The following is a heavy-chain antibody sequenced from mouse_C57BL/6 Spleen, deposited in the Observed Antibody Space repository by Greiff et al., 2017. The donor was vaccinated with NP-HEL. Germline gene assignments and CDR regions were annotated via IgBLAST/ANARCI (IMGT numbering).Heavy chain of an antibody. J-gene: IGHJ4*01. CDR1: GFTFSSYA. CDR3: TRDPLTGYYAMDY. V-gene: IGHV5-9-1*02. CDR2: ISSGGDYI. Sequence: EVKLMESGEGLVKPGGSLKLSCAASGFTFSSYAMSWVRQTPEKRLEWVAYISSGGDYIYYADTVKGRFTISRDNARNTLYLQMSSLKSEDTAMYYCTRDPLTGYYAMDYWGQGTSVTVSS. D-gene: IGHD4-1*01.